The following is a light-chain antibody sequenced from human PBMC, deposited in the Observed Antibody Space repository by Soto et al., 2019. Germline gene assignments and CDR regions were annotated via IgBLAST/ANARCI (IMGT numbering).Light chain of an antibody. Sequence: QSALTQPASVSGSPGQSITISCTGTSSDVGGYKHVSWYQQHPGKTPKLMIYEVSNRPSGVSNRFSGSKSGNTASLTISGLQAEDEADYYCSSYTGSNTRYVFGTGTKVTV. V-gene: IGLV2-14*01. CDR2: EVS. J-gene: IGLJ1*01. CDR1: SSDVGGYKH. CDR3: SSYTGSNTRYV.